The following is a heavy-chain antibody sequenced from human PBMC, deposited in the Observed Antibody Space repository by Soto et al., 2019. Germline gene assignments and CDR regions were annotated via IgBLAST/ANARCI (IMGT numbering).Heavy chain of an antibody. Sequence: GGSLRLSCAASGFPFSNYALHWVRQTPGKGLEWVAVISNDGSNKYYTGSVKGRFTISRDISRNTLYLQMNSLRAEDTAVYYCARGGYSSSWDFDYWGQGTLVTVSS. CDR3: ARGGYSSSWDFDY. CDR1: GFPFSNYA. CDR2: ISNDGSNK. D-gene: IGHD6-13*01. V-gene: IGHV3-30-3*01. J-gene: IGHJ4*02.